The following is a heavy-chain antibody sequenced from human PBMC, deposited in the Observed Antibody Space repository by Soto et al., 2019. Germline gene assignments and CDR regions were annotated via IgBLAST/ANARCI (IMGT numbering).Heavy chain of an antibody. J-gene: IGHJ4*02. Sequence: ASVKVSCKASGYTFTGYYMHWVRQAPGQGLEWMGWINPNSGGTKYAQKFQGRVTMTRDTSISTAYMELRRLRTDDTAVYYCARDTVRYDNQSKYRNTLFDYWGQGTLVTVSS. CDR2: INPNSGGT. D-gene: IGHD3-16*02. V-gene: IGHV1-2*02. CDR1: GYTFTGYY. CDR3: ARDTVRYDNQSKYRNTLFDY.